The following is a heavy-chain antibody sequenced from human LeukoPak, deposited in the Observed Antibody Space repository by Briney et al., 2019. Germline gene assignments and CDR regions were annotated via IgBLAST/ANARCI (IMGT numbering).Heavy chain of an antibody. D-gene: IGHD3-22*01. Sequence: ASVKVSCKASGGTFSSYAISWVRQAPGQGLEWMGRIIPILGIANYAQKFQGRVTITADKSTSTAYMELSSLRSEDTAVYYCARGPPDYYDSSGYYQPLYYFDYWGQGTLVTVSS. CDR1: GGTFSSYA. J-gene: IGHJ4*02. CDR3: ARGPPDYYDSSGYYQPLYYFDY. CDR2: IIPILGIA. V-gene: IGHV1-69*04.